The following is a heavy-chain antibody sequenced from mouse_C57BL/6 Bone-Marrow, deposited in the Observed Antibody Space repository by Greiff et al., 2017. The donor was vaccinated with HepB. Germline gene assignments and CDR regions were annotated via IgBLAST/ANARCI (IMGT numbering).Heavy chain of an antibody. CDR3: ARRGVARNYFDY. CDR1: GYTFTNYW. V-gene: IGHV1-63*01. J-gene: IGHJ2*01. Sequence: VQRVESGAELVRPGTSVKMSCKASGYTFTNYWIGWAKQRPGHGLEWIGDIYPGGGYTNYNEKFKGKATLTADKSSSTAYMQFSSLTSEDSAIYYCARRGVARNYFDYWGQGTTLTVSS. CDR2: IYPGGGYT. D-gene: IGHD1-1*01.